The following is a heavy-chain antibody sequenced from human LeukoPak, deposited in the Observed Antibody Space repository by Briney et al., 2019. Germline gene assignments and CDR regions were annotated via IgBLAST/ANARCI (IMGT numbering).Heavy chain of an antibody. CDR1: GGTFSSYA. D-gene: IGHD3-10*01. CDR3: AREGVPDAFDI. J-gene: IGHJ3*02. V-gene: IGHV1-69*06. Sequence: SVKVSCKASGGTFSSYAISWVRQAPGQGLERMGGIIPIFGTANYAQKFQGRVTITADKSTSTAYMELSSLRSEDTAVYYCAREGVPDAFDIWGQGTMVTVSS. CDR2: IIPIFGTA.